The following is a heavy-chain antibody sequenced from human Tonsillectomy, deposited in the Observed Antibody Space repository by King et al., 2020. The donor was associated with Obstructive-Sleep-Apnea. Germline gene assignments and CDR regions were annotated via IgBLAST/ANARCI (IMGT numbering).Heavy chain of an antibody. V-gene: IGHV4-59*01. CDR1: GGSINKYY. Sequence: QLQESGPGLVKPSETLSLTCTVSGGSINKYYWSWIRQPPGKGLGWIGYIYYNGSTNYNPSLKSRVTISVDTSKRQFSLKLSSVTAADTAVYYCATAPDYGDYPNWFDPWGQGTLVTVSS. CDR2: IYYNGST. D-gene: IGHD4-17*01. CDR3: ATAPDYGDYPNWFDP. J-gene: IGHJ5*02.